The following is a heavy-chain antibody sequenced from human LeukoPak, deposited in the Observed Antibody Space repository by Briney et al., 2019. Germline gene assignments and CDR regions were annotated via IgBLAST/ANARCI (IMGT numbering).Heavy chain of an antibody. J-gene: IGHJ5*02. D-gene: IGHD3-16*01. CDR1: GGSFSGYY. V-gene: IGHV4-34*01. CDR3: AREGNSSSGEYNWFDP. Sequence: SETLSLTCAVYGGSFSGYYWSWIRQPPGKGLEWIGEINHSGSTNYNPSLKSRVTISVDTSKNQFSLKLSSVTAADTAVYYCAREGNSSSGEYNWFDPWGQGTLVTVSS. CDR2: INHSGST.